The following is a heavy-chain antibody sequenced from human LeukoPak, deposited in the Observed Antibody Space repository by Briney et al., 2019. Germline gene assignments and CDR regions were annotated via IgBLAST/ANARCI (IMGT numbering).Heavy chain of an antibody. CDR2: INPNSGGT. J-gene: IGHJ3*02. V-gene: IGHV1-2*02. D-gene: IGHD6-19*01. CDR3: AREREGAVAGPDAFDI. CDR1: GYTFTGYY. Sequence: GASVKVSCKASGYTFTGYYMHWVRQAPGQGLEWMGWINPNSGGTNYAQKFQGRVTMTRDASISTAYMELSRLRSDDTAVYYCAREREGAVAGPDAFDIWGQGTMVTVSS.